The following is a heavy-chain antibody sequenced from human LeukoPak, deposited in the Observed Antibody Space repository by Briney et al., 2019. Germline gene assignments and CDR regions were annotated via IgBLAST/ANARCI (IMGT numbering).Heavy chain of an antibody. J-gene: IGHJ4*02. CDR1: GGSFSGYY. V-gene: IGHV4-34*01. CDR2: INHSGST. Sequence: NPSETLSLTCAVYGGSFSGYYWSSIRQPPGKGLEWIGEINHSGSTNYNPSLKSRVTISVDTSKNQFSLKLSSVTAADTAVYYCARGTYYYDSSGYYPNTFDYWGQGTLVTVSS. D-gene: IGHD3-22*01. CDR3: ARGTYYYDSSGYYPNTFDY.